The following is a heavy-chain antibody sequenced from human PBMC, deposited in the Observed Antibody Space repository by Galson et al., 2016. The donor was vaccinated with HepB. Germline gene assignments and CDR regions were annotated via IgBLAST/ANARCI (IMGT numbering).Heavy chain of an antibody. CDR3: ARDRHQYSSGWYVGGMDV. CDR2: ISAYNGNT. CDR1: GYTFTSYG. J-gene: IGHJ6*02. V-gene: IGHV1-18*01. Sequence: SVKVSCKASGYTFTSYGISWVRQAPGQGLEWMGWISAYNGNTNYAQKLQGRVTMTTDTSTSTAYMKLRSLRSDDTAVYYCARDRHQYSSGWYVGGMDVWGQGTTVTVSS. D-gene: IGHD6-19*01.